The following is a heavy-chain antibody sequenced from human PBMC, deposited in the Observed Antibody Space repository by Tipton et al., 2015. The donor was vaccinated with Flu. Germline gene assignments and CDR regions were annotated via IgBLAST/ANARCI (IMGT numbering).Heavy chain of an antibody. CDR3: ARGPRGGNGYFDY. D-gene: IGHD3-16*01. V-gene: IGHV3-53*01. CDR1: GFTVSSNY. Sequence: SLRLSCAASGFTVSSNYMSWVRQAPGKGLEWVSVIYSGGSTYYADSVKCRFTISRDNSKNTLYLQMNSLRAEDTAVYYCARGPRGGNGYFDYWGQGTLVTVSS. CDR2: IYSGGST. J-gene: IGHJ4*02.